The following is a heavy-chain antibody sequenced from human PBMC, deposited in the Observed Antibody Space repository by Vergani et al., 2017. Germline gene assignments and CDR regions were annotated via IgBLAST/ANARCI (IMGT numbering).Heavy chain of an antibody. D-gene: IGHD3-10*01. V-gene: IGHV4-34*01. CDR2: INHSGST. CDR3: ARAIALWFGEVSPYYYGLDV. J-gene: IGHJ6*02. CDR1: GGSISSGGYY. Sequence: QVQLQQWGAGLLKPSQTLSLTCAVAGGSISSGGYYWSWIRQPPGKGLEWIGEINHSGSTNYNPSLKSRVTISVDTSKNQFSLKLSSLTAADTAVYYCARAIALWFGEVSPYYYGLDVWGQGTTVTVSS.